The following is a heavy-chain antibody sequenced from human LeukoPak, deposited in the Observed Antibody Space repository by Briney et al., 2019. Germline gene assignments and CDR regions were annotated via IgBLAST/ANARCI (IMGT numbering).Heavy chain of an antibody. CDR2: IYHSGST. CDR3: ARDGYSGNDGL. V-gene: IGHV4-59*01. J-gene: IGHJ4*02. CDR1: GGSISTYY. Sequence: SSETLSLTCTVSGGSISTYYWSWIRQPPGKGLEWIGYIYHSGSTKYNPSLKSRVTISVDTSKNQFSLKLSSVTAADTAVYYCARDGYSGNDGLWGQGTLVTVSS. D-gene: IGHD5-12*01.